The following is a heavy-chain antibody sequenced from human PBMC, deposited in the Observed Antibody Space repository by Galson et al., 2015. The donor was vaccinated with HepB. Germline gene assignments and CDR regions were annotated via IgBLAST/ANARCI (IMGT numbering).Heavy chain of an antibody. CDR2: IIPILGIA. CDR1: GGTFSSYT. V-gene: IGHV1-69*04. D-gene: IGHD1-1*01. J-gene: IGHJ6*02. Sequence: SVKVSCKASGGTFSSYTISWVRQAPGQGLEWMGRIIPILGIANYAQKFQGRVTITADKSTSTAYMELSSLGSEDTAVYYCAREYGNERGAYYYYGMDVWGQGTTVTVSS. CDR3: AREYGNERGAYYYYGMDV.